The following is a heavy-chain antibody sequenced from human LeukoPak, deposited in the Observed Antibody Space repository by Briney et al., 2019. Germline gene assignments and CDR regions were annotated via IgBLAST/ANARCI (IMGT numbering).Heavy chain of an antibody. CDR2: ISGSGDTI. V-gene: IGHV3-48*03. CDR3: ARAPNSGNSDSFDI. CDR1: GFTFRTYE. J-gene: IGHJ3*02. Sequence: GGSLRLSCAASGFTFRTYEMHWVRQAPGKGLEWISYISGSGDTIYYADSVKGRFTISRDNAKSSLFLQMNSLGAEDTAVYYCARAPNSGNSDSFDIWGDGTRVTVSS. D-gene: IGHD4-23*01.